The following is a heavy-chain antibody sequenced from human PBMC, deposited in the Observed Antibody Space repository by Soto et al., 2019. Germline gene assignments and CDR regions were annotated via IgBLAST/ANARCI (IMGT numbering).Heavy chain of an antibody. D-gene: IGHD1-7*01. V-gene: IGHV1-18*04. CDR1: GYPFGTYA. J-gene: IGHJ4*02. CDR2: ISTNSGNT. Sequence: ASVKVSCKASGYPFGTYAITWVRQAPGQGLEWVGWISTNSGNTYYAQNFQGRVTLTTDTSTTTAYMEFRSLTSDDTAIYYCARTYNWNSEGFDHWGQGTVVTVSS. CDR3: ARTYNWNSEGFDH.